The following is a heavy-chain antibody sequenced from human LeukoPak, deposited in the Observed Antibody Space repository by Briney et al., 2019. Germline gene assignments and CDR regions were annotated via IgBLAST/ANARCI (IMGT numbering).Heavy chain of an antibody. J-gene: IGHJ4*02. Sequence: GGSLRLSCAASGFTFSSYAMTWVRQAPGKGLEWVSAISGSSGSTYYADSVKGRFTISRDNSKNTLYLQMNSLRAEDTAVYYCAKGGGSGLSRGGFDYWGQGTLVTVSS. CDR3: AKGGGSGLSRGGFDY. CDR1: GFTFSSYA. V-gene: IGHV3-23*01. D-gene: IGHD3-10*01. CDR2: ISGSSGST.